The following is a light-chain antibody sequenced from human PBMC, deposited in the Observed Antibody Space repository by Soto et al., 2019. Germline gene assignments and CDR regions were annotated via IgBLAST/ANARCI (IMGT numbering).Light chain of an antibody. CDR3: QQSYSTPPDT. V-gene: IGKV1-39*01. CDR2: AAS. CDR1: QSISKY. Sequence: DIQMTQSPSSLSASVGDRVTITCRASQSISKYLNWYQQKPGQAPNLLIYAASTLQSGFPSRFSGSGSGTDFTLTISSLQPEDFATYYCQQSYSTPPDTFGQGNKLEIK. J-gene: IGKJ2*01.